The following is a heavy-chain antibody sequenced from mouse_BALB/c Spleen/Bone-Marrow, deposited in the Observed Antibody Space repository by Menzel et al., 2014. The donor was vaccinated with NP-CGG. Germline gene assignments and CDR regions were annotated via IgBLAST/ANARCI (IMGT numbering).Heavy chain of an antibody. CDR2: MWAGGST. Sequence: VKVVESGPGLVAPSQSLSITCTVSGFSLTSYGVHWVRQPPGKVLEWLGVMWAGGSTNYNSALMSRLSISKDNSKSQVFLKMNSLQTDDTAMYYCARGSYYEGAMDYWGQGTSVTVSS. CDR3: ARGSYYEGAMDY. D-gene: IGHD1-1*01. J-gene: IGHJ4*01. CDR1: GFSLTSYG. V-gene: IGHV2-9*02.